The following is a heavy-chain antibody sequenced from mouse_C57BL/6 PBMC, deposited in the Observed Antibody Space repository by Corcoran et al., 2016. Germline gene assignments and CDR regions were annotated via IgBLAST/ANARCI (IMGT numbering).Heavy chain of an antibody. CDR2: IYPGDGDT. CDR3: ARTGSRYYYAMDY. J-gene: IGHJ4*01. D-gene: IGHD1-1*01. Sequence: QVQLQQSGPELVKPGASVKISCKASGYAFSSYWMNWVKQRPGKGLEWIGQIYPGDGDTNYNGKFKGKATLTADKSSSTAYMQLSSLTSEDSAVYFCARTGSRYYYAMDYWGQGTSVTVSS. V-gene: IGHV1-80*01. CDR1: GYAFSSYW.